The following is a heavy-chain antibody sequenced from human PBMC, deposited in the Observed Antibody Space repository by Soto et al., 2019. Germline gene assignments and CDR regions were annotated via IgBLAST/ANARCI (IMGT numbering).Heavy chain of an antibody. J-gene: IGHJ4*02. CDR3: ARPTSTGTTSGYYFDY. CDR1: GGTFSSYP. CDR2: IIPILDIT. D-gene: IGHD1-7*01. Sequence: QVQLVQSGAEVKKPGSSVKVSCKASGGTFSSYPISWVRQAPGQGLEWMGRIIPILDITDYSQNFQGRVTITADKSTSTAYMALSSLSSDDTAVYYCARPTSTGTTSGYYFDYWGQGTLVTVSS. V-gene: IGHV1-69*02.